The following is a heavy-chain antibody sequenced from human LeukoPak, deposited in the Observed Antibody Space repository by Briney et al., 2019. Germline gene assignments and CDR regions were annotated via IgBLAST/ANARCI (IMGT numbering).Heavy chain of an antibody. CDR3: AREQQLVLFDY. V-gene: IGHV5-51*01. CDR1: GYSFTGYW. D-gene: IGHD1-1*01. CDR2: IYPGDSHT. Sequence: GESLTISCKGSGYSFTGYWIGWVRQMPGKGLECLGIIYPGDSHTRYSPSFQGQVTISADKSISTAYLQWSSLKASDTAIYYCAREQQLVLFDYWGQGALVTVSS. J-gene: IGHJ4*02.